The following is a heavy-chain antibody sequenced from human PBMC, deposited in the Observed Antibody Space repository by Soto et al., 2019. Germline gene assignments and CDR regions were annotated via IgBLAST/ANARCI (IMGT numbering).Heavy chain of an antibody. CDR3: ASPQGYSGYDWTH. CDR1: GGTFSSYA. J-gene: IGHJ4*02. CDR2: IIPIFGTA. Sequence: SVKVSCKASGGTFSSYAISWVRQAPGQGLEWMGGIIPIFGTANHAQKFQGRVTMTADESTSTAYMELSSLRSEDTAVYYCASPQGYSGYDWTHWGKGTLVTVSS. D-gene: IGHD5-12*01. V-gene: IGHV1-69*13.